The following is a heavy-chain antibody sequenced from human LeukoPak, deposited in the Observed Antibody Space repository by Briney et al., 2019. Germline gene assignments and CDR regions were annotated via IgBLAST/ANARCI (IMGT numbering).Heavy chain of an antibody. CDR3: ARDPLPYDSTHYFDY. CDR2: IYYSGST. V-gene: IGHV4-39*07. Sequence: SETLSLTCTVSGGSISSSSYYWGWSRQPPGKGLEWSGSIYYSGSTYYNPSLKSRVTISVDTSKNQFSLKLSSVTAADTAVYYCARDPLPYDSTHYFDYWGQGTLVTVSS. D-gene: IGHD3-10*01. CDR1: GGSISSSSYY. J-gene: IGHJ4*02.